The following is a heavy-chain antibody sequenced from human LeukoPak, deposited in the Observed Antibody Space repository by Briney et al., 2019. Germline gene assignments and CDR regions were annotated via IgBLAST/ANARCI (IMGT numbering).Heavy chain of an antibody. CDR2: IYYSGST. CDR1: DGSISSYY. CDR3: AREGEGSSSWATFDY. Sequence: ETLSLTCTVSDGSISSYYWSWIRQPPGKGLEWIGYIYYSGSTNYNPSLKSRVTISVDTSKNQFSLKLSSVTAADTAVYYCAREGEGSSSWATFDYWGQGTLVTVSS. J-gene: IGHJ4*02. D-gene: IGHD6-13*01. V-gene: IGHV4-59*01.